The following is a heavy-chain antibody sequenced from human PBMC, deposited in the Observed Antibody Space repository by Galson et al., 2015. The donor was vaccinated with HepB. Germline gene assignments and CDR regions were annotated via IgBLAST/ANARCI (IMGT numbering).Heavy chain of an antibody. CDR3: ARDSEYYYYYMDV. J-gene: IGHJ6*03. CDR2: ISSSGSTI. CDR1: GFTFSDYY. Sequence: SLRLSCAASGFTFSDYYMSWIRQAPGKGLEWVSYISSSGSTIYYADSVKGRFTISRDNAKNSLYLQMNSLRAEDTAVYYCARDSEYYYYYMDVWGKGTTVTVSS. V-gene: IGHV3-11*01.